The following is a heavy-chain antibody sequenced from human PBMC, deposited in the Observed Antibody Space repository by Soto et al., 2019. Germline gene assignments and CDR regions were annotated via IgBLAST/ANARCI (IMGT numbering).Heavy chain of an antibody. V-gene: IGHV3-23*01. CDR2: ISGSGGST. Sequence: GGSLRLSCAASGFTFSSYAMSWVRQAPGKXLEWVSAISGSGGSTYYADSVKGRFTISRDNSKNTLYLQMNSLRAEDTAVYYCAKDYGDLITMIVVVTGFDYWGQGTLVTVSS. D-gene: IGHD3-22*01. CDR1: GFTFSSYA. CDR3: AKDYGDLITMIVVVTGFDY. J-gene: IGHJ4*02.